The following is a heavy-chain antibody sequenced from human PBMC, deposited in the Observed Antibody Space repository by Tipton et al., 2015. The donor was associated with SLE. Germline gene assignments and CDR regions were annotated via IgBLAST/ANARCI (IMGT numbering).Heavy chain of an antibody. J-gene: IGHJ4*02. Sequence: GLVKPSETLSLTCAVYGGSISSSSSYYWAWIRQPPGKGLEWIGEINHSGSTNYNPALKSRATISVDTSRNQFSLRLTSVTAADTAVYYCARGKISWAVFVVKNYFDSWGQGTLVTVSS. D-gene: IGHD2-8*02. CDR1: GGSISSSSSYY. CDR3: ARGKISWAVFVVKNYFDS. V-gene: IGHV4-34*01. CDR2: INHSGST.